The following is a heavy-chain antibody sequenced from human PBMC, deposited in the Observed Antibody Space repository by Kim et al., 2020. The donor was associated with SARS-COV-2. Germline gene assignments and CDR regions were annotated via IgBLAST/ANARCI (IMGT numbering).Heavy chain of an antibody. J-gene: IGHJ4*02. Sequence: QKFQGRVTMTRDTSTGTVYMGLSSLRSEDTAVYYCAGGEVYAIDGDFDYWGQGTLVTVSS. V-gene: IGHV1-46*01. D-gene: IGHD2-8*01. CDR3: AGGEVYAIDGDFDY.